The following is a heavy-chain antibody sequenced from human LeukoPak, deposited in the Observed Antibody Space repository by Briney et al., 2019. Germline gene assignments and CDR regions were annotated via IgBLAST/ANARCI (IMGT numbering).Heavy chain of an antibody. CDR3: ARDIGGFGELPLGDY. J-gene: IGHJ4*02. D-gene: IGHD3-10*01. Sequence: PSQTLSLTCTVSGGSISSGSYYWSWFRQPAGKGLEWIGRIYTSGSTNYNPSLKSRVTISVDTSKNQFSLKLSSVTAADTAVYYCARDIGGFGELPLGDYWGQGTLVTVSS. V-gene: IGHV4-61*02. CDR2: IYTSGST. CDR1: GGSISSGSYY.